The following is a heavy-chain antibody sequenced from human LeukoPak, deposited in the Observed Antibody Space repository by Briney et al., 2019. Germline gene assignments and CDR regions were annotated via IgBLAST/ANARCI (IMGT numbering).Heavy chain of an antibody. V-gene: IGHV4-34*01. J-gene: IGHJ6*03. D-gene: IGHD2-15*01. CDR2: IHGGGEP. CDR1: GGPLTGFY. CDR3: ATSPRSYFPYYMDV. Sequence: PSETLSLTCEVYGGPLTGFYWTWIRQSPGKGLEWIGDIHGGGEPNYNPSLESRLTISSEAPRHQFSLKLTSVTAADTAVYYCATSPRSYFPYYMDVWSTGTAVIVSS.